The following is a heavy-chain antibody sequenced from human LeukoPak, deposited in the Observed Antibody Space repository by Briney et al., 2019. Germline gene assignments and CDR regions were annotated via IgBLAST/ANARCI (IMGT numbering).Heavy chain of an antibody. D-gene: IGHD5-24*01. CDR2: IYYSGST. CDR3: ARRGRDGYNPMDY. J-gene: IGHJ4*02. CDR1: GGSISSSSYY. Sequence: SETLSLTCTVSGGSISSSSYYWGWIRQPPGKGLEWIGSIYYSGSTYYNPSLKSRVTISVDTSKNQFSLKLSSVTAADTAVYYCARRGRDGYNPMDYWGQGTLVTVSS. V-gene: IGHV4-39*07.